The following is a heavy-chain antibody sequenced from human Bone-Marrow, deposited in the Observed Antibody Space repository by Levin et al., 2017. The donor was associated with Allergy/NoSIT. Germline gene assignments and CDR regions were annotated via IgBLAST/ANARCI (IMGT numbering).Heavy chain of an antibody. J-gene: IGHJ6*02. CDR1: GGSISSGDYY. Sequence: SQTLSLTCTVSGGSISSGDYYWSWIRQPPGKGLEWIGYIYYSGSTYYNPSLKSRVTISVDTSKNQFSLKLSSVTAADTAVYYCARGEVRSGYSCGMDVWGQGTTVTVSS. V-gene: IGHV4-30-4*01. CDR2: IYYSGST. D-gene: IGHD3-3*01. CDR3: ARGEVRSGYSCGMDV.